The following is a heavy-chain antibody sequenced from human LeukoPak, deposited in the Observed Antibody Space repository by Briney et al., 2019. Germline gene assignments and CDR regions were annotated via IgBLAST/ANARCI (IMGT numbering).Heavy chain of an antibody. CDR1: GYTFTSYY. J-gene: IGHJ3*02. CDR2: INPSGGST. D-gene: IGHD4/OR15-4a*01. V-gene: IGHV1-46*01. Sequence: ASVKASCKASGYTFTSYYMHWVRQAPGQGLEWMGIINPSGGSTTYAQKFQGRVTMARDTSTSTVYMELSSLRSEDTAVYYCASLSGARTDAFDIWGQGTMVTVSS. CDR3: ASLSGARTDAFDI.